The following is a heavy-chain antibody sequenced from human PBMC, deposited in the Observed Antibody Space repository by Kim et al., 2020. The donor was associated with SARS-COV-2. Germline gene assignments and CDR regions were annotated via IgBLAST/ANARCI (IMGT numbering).Heavy chain of an antibody. J-gene: IGHJ6*02. CDR3: ARDQDFWSGYPLRGRYYYYGMDV. D-gene: IGHD3-3*01. CDR2: ISYDGSNK. CDR1: GFTFSSYA. Sequence: GGSLRLSCAASGFTFSSYAMHWVRQAPGKGLEWVAVISYDGSNKYYADSVKGRFTISRDNSKNTLYLQMNSLRAEDTAVYYCARDQDFWSGYPLRGRYYYYGMDVWGQGTTVTVSS. V-gene: IGHV3-30-3*01.